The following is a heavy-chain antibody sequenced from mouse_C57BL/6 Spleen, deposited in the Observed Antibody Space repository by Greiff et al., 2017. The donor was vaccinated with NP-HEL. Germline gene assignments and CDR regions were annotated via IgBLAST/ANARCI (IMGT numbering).Heavy chain of an antibody. D-gene: IGHD1-1*01. Sequence: EVKLVESGGDLVKPGGSLKLSCAASGFTFSSYGMSWVRQTPDKRLEWVATISSGGSYTYYPDSVKGRFTISRDNAKNTLYLQMSSLKSEDTAMYYCARLYYDGSSSVRPAMDYWGQGTSVTVSS. J-gene: IGHJ4*01. CDR2: ISSGGSYT. CDR3: ARLYYDGSSSVRPAMDY. CDR1: GFTFSSYG. V-gene: IGHV5-6*02.